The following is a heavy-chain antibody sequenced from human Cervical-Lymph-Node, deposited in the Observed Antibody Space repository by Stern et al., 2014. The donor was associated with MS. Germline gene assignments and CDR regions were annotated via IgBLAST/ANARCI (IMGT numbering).Heavy chain of an antibody. D-gene: IGHD3-10*01. J-gene: IGHJ6*02. CDR1: GYTFTSYG. CDR2: ISAYNGNT. V-gene: IGHV1-18*01. CDR3: ASPYGSGSYQYYYYGMDV. Sequence: VQLEESGAEVKKPGASVKVSCKASGYTFTSYGISWVRQAPGQGLEWMGWISAYNGNTNYAQKLQGRVTMTTDTSTSTAYMELRSLRSDDTAVYYCASPYGSGSYQYYYYGMDVWGQGTTVTVSS.